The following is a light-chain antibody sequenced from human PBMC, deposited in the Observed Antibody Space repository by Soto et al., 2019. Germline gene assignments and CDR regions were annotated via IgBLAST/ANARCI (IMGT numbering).Light chain of an antibody. CDR1: QSVSSSY. V-gene: IGKV3D-20*01. CDR3: QQDGSSPYT. Sequence: EIVLPQSPATLSLSPGEIATLSCGASQSVSSSYLAWYQQKPRLAPRLLIYDASSSATGIPDRFGGSGSGTGFTLANRRLEPDDVAVDYCQQDGSSPYTFGRGTKLVI. CDR2: DAS. J-gene: IGKJ2*01.